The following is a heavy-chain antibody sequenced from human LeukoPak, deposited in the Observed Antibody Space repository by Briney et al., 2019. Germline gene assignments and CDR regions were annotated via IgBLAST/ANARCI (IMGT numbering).Heavy chain of an antibody. CDR1: GGSISSYY. D-gene: IGHD3-10*01. Sequence: SETLSLTCTVSGGSISSYYWSWIRQPPGKGQEWIGYIYYSGSTNYNPSLKSRVTISVDTSKNQFSLKLSSVTAADTAVYYCARNYGSGSYPFDYWGQGTLVTVSS. V-gene: IGHV4-59*01. J-gene: IGHJ4*02. CDR2: IYYSGST. CDR3: ARNYGSGSYPFDY.